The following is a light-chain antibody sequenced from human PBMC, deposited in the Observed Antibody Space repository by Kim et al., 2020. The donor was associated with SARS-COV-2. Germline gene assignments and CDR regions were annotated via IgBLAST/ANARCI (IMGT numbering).Light chain of an antibody. CDR1: NDQMSNQE. J-gene: IGLJ3*02. V-gene: IGLV10-54*04. CDR2: RNN. Sequence: QTHTPTYTGINDQMSNQEAAWLQQNQGHPPKLLSCRNNIRPSGISERFSASRSGDTASLTITGLQPDDETDYYCSAWDSTLNVWVFGGGTQLTVL. CDR3: SAWDSTLNVWV.